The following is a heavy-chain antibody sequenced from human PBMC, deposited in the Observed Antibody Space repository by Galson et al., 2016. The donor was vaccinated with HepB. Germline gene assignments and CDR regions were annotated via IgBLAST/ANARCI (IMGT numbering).Heavy chain of an antibody. CDR3: ARDPGGSSGYGMDF. V-gene: IGHV3-33*08. J-gene: IGHJ6*02. Sequence: SLRLSCAASGFTFSSYGMSWVRLAPGKGLEWVAVIWNDGKNKQYADSVKGRFTISRDNSRDTLFLLMTSLRAEDTAVYYCARDPGGSSGYGMDFWGQGTTVTVSS. D-gene: IGHD6-13*01. CDR1: GFTFSSYG. CDR2: IWNDGKNK.